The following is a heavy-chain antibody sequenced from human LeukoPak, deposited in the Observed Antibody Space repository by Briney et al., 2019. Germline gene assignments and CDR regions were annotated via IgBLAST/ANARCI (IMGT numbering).Heavy chain of an antibody. CDR1: TFSNYW. D-gene: IGHD3-10*01. Sequence: TFSNYWMTWVRQAPGKGLEWIGYIYYSGSTYYNPSLKSRVTISVDTSKNQFSLKLSSVTAADTAVYYCARRFGELSYFDYWGQGTLVTVSS. J-gene: IGHJ4*02. V-gene: IGHV4-30-4*01. CDR3: ARRFGELSYFDY. CDR2: IYYSGST.